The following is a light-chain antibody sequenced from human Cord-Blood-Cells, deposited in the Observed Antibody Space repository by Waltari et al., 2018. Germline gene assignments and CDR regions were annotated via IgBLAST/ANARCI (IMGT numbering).Light chain of an antibody. CDR3: QSYDSSLSGSV. J-gene: IGLJ2*01. CDR2: GNR. Sequence: QSVLTQPPSVSGAPGQRVTISCTGSSPNIGAGSDVPWYQQIPGTAPKLLIDGNRNRPSGVPDRFSGSKAGTSAALAITGLQAEDEADYYCQSYDSSLSGSVFGGGTKLTVL. V-gene: IGLV1-40*01. CDR1: SPNIGAGSD.